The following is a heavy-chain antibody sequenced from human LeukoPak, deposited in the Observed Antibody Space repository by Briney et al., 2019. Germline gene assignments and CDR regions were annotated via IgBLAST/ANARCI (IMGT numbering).Heavy chain of an antibody. CDR3: ARRDWNDRAFNC. J-gene: IGHJ4*02. Sequence: GGSLRLSCAASGFTFSSYSMNWVRQAPGQALEWVSSISSSSSYIDYADSVKGRFTVSRDNAKNSLYLQMNSLRAEDTAVYYCARRDWNDRAFNCWGQGTLVTVSS. CDR2: ISSSSSYI. V-gene: IGHV3-21*01. CDR1: GFTFSSYS. D-gene: IGHD1-1*01.